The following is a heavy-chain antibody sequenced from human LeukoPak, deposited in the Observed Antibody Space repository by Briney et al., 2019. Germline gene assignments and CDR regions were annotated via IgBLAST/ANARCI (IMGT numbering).Heavy chain of an antibody. J-gene: IGHJ5*02. CDR2: INWNGGST. Sequence: GGSLRLSCAASGFTFDDYGMSWVRQAPGKGLEWVSGINWNGGSTGYADSVKGRFTISRDNAKNSLYLQMNSLRAEDTALYYCARVRIGELKGIRWFDPWGQGTLVTVSS. CDR1: GFTFDDYG. CDR3: ARVRIGELKGIRWFDP. V-gene: IGHV3-20*04. D-gene: IGHD3-10*01.